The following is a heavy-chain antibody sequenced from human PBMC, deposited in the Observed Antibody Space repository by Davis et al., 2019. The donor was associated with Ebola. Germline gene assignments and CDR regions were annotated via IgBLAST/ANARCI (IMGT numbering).Heavy chain of an antibody. Sequence: AASVKVSCKASGYTFTSYDINWVRQATGQGLEWMGWMNPNSGNTGYAQKFQGRVTMTRNTSISTAYMELRSLRSDDTAVYYCARVPYYDSSGYYPGYYFDYWGQGTLVTVSS. D-gene: IGHD3-22*01. CDR3: ARVPYYDSSGYYPGYYFDY. CDR2: MNPNSGNT. V-gene: IGHV1-8*01. J-gene: IGHJ4*02. CDR1: GYTFTSYD.